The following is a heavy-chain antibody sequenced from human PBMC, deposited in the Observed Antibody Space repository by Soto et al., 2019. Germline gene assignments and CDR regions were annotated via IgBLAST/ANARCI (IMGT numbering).Heavy chain of an antibody. Sequence: QVQLVESGGGLVKPGGSLRLSCAASGFTFSDYYMSWIRQAPGKGLEWVSYISSSSNYTNYADSVKGRFTISRDNAKNSLYLQMNSLRAEDTAVYYCARSGFGESITSAFDIWGQGTMVTVSS. CDR2: ISSSSNYT. CDR1: GFTFSDYY. D-gene: IGHD3-10*01. J-gene: IGHJ3*02. CDR3: ARSGFGESITSAFDI. V-gene: IGHV3-11*05.